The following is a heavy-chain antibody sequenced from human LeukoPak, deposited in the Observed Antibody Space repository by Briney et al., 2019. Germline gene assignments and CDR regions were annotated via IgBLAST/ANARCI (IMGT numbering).Heavy chain of an antibody. D-gene: IGHD1-26*01. CDR2: IYYSGST. V-gene: IGHV4-31*03. Sequence: PSETLSLTCTVSGGSISSGGYYWSWIRQHPGKGLEWIGYIYYSGSTYYNPPLKSRVTISVDTSKNQFSLKLSSVTAADTAVYYCARGLIVGATSFDYWGQGTLVTVSS. CDR1: GGSISSGGYY. CDR3: ARGLIVGATSFDY. J-gene: IGHJ4*02.